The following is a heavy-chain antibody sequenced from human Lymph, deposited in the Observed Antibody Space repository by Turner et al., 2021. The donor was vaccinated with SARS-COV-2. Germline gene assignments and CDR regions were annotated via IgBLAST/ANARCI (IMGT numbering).Heavy chain of an antibody. CDR1: GFTFSSYA. V-gene: IGHV3-30-3*01. CDR2: ISYDGSNK. J-gene: IGHJ6*02. CDR3: ARAYSGSYYYGMDV. Sequence: QVQLVESGGGVVKPGRSLRLSCAASGFTFSSYAMHWVRQAPGKGLEWVAIISYDGSNKYYADSVKGRFTISRDNSKNTLYLQMNSLRAEDAAVYYCARAYSGSYYYGMDVWGQGTTVTVS. D-gene: IGHD1-26*01.